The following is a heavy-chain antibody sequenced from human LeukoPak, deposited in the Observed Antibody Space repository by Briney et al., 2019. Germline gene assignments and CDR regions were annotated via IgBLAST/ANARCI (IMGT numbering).Heavy chain of an antibody. J-gene: IGHJ4*02. CDR3: ARVVTVVPYYFDY. V-gene: IGHV1-2*02. Sequence: ASVKVSCKASGYTFTGYYMHWVRQAPGQGLGWMGWINPNSGGTNYAQKFQGRVTMTRDTSISTAYMELSRLRSDDTAVYYCARVVTVVPYYFDYWGQGTLVTVSS. D-gene: IGHD3-10*01. CDR2: INPNSGGT. CDR1: GYTFTGYY.